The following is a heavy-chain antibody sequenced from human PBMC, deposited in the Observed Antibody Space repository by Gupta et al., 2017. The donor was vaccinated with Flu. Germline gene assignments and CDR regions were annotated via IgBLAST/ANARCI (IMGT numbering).Heavy chain of an antibody. CDR1: GYTFTDYY. CDR2: VDPEDGEA. V-gene: IGHV1-69-2*01. D-gene: IGHD4-17*01. Sequence: EVQLVQSGAEVKKPGATVKISCKVSGYTFTDYYMHWVQQAPGKGLEWMGLVDPEDGEAMYAEKFQGRVTISADTSTKTAYMELSSLRSEDTAVYYCATDLDYGGNSGGDDVFDMWGQGTMVTVSS. CDR3: ATDLDYGGNSGGDDVFDM. J-gene: IGHJ3*02.